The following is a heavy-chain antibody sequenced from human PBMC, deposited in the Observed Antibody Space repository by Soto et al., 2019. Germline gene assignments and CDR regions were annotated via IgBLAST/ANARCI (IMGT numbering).Heavy chain of an antibody. CDR2: INHSGST. Sequence: SETLPHTCAVYGGSFSGYYWSWIRQPPGKGLEWIGEINHSGSTNYNPSLKSRVTISVDTSKNQFSLKLSSVTAADTAVYYCANRPSCSGGSCRPYYFDYWGQGTLVTVSS. CDR1: GGSFSGYY. CDR3: ANRPSCSGGSCRPYYFDY. J-gene: IGHJ4*02. D-gene: IGHD2-15*01. V-gene: IGHV4-34*01.